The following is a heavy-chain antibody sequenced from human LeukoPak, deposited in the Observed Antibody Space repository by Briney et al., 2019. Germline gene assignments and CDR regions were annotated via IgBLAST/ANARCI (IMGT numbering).Heavy chain of an antibody. J-gene: IGHJ5*02. CDR3: AREASGSWFDP. CDR1: GYTFTGYY. CDR2: INPNSGGT. D-gene: IGHD3-10*01. Sequence: ASVKVSCKASGYTFTGYYMHWVRQAPGQGLEWMGWINPNSGGTNYAQKFQGRITMTRDTSISTAYMEQSRLRSDDTAVYYCAREASGSWFDPWGQGTLVTVSS. V-gene: IGHV1-2*02.